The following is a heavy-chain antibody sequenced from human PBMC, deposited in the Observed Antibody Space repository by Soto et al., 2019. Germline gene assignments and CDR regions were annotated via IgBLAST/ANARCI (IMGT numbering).Heavy chain of an antibody. Sequence: KSSETVSLTCTVSGVSISSSSYYWGWIRQTPGKGLEWIGTIYFSGSTYYNPSLKSRVTISVDRSKNQFSLNLTSVTAADTAVYYCARHGSYWGPGTPVPVSS. CDR1: GVSISSSSYY. CDR2: IYFSGST. J-gene: IGHJ4*02. CDR3: ARHGSY. V-gene: IGHV4-39*01.